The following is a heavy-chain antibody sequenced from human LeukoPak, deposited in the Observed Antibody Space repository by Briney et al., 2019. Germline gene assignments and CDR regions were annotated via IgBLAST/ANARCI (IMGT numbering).Heavy chain of an antibody. CDR1: GFTLSTNS. CDR2: ISNTGTYT. J-gene: IGHJ3*02. D-gene: IGHD2-21*02. Sequence: PGGSLRLSCAASGFTLSTNSMNWVRQAPGKGLEWVPSISNTGTYTHYADSLKGRFTISRDNAKNSLYLQMNSLRADDTAVYYCARGFQCQGDCYFDAIDIWGQGTLVIVSS. V-gene: IGHV3-21*01. CDR3: ARGFQCQGDCYFDAIDI.